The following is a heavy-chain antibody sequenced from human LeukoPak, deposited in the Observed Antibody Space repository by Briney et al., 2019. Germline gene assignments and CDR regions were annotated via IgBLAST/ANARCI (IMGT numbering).Heavy chain of an antibody. CDR1: GFNFDDYA. J-gene: IGHJ4*02. V-gene: IGHV3-43*02. CDR2: ISGDGGIT. Sequence: GGSLRLSCAASGFNFDDYAMDWVRQAPGRGLEWVSLISGDGGITYYADFVKGRFTISRDNSKNSLYLQMNSLRTEDTALYYCAKDGYPGGGVTCGDCWGQGTLVTVSS. D-gene: IGHD3-16*01. CDR3: AKDGYPGGGVTCGDC.